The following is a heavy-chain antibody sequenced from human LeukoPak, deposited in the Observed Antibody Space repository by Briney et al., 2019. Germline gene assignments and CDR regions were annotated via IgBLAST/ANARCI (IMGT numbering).Heavy chain of an antibody. CDR1: GYTFTNYY. CDR2: INPSGGYT. CDR3: ARMTTVTTEGVYYFDY. V-gene: IGHV1-46*01. J-gene: IGHJ4*02. Sequence: GASVKVSCKASGYTFTNYYMHWVRQAPGQGLEWMGIINPSGGYTNYAQKFQGRVTMTRGTSTSTVYMELSSLRSEDTAVYYCARMTTVTTEGVYYFDYWGQGTLVTVSS. D-gene: IGHD4-17*01.